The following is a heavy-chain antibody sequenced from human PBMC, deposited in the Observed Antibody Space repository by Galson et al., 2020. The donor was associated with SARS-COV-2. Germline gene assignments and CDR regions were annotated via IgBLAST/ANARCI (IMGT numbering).Heavy chain of an antibody. CDR3: ALYYYDSSGYYYVGN. V-gene: IGHV1-18*01. D-gene: IGHD3-22*01. Sequence: ASVKVSCKASGYTFTSYGISWVRQAPGQGLEWMGWISAYNGNTNYAQKLQGRVTMTTDTSTSTAYMELRSLRSDDTAVYYCALYYYDSSGYYYVGNWGQGTLVTVSS. CDR1: GYTFTSYG. J-gene: IGHJ4*02. CDR2: ISAYNGNT.